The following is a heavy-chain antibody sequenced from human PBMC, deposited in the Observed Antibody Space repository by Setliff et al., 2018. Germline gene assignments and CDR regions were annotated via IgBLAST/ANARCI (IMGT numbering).Heavy chain of an antibody. J-gene: IGHJ4*02. CDR1: GGTFSDSY. CDR3: ARGRNIAARLLDS. D-gene: IGHD6-6*01. Sequence: SETLSLPCAAYGGTFSDSYWTWIRQPPGKGLEWLGEIHHRGSTNYNPSLKSRATISIDTSKDQFFLKLISMSAADTAVYFCARGRNIAARLLDSWGQGALVTVSS. V-gene: IGHV4-34*01. CDR2: IHHRGST.